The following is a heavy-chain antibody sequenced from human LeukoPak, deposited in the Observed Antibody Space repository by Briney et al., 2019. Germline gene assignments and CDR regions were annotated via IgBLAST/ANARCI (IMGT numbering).Heavy chain of an antibody. CDR2: IKDNGGST. V-gene: IGHV3-23*01. CDR3: AKGTERYREVSSFDS. D-gene: IGHD3-10*01. Sequence: GGSLRLSCATSGFTFSSYAMSWVRQAPGKGLEWVSAIKDNGGSTVYADSVKGRFTISRDNSKNTLYLQMNTLRADDTAVYYCAKGTERYREVSSFDSWGQGTQVTVSS. J-gene: IGHJ4*02. CDR1: GFTFSSYA.